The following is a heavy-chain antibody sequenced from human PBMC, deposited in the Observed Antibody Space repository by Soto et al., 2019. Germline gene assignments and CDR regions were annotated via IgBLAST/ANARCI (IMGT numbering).Heavy chain of an antibody. D-gene: IGHD3-10*01. J-gene: IGHJ3*02. CDR1: GFTFSSYG. CDR3: AKDLNSGAGDPWAFDI. V-gene: IGHV3-30*18. CDR2: ISNDGSNK. Sequence: GGSLRLSCAASGFTFSSYGMHWVRQAPGKGLEWVAVISNDGSNKYYADSVKGRFTISRDNSKNTLYLQMNSLRAEDTAVYYCAKDLNSGAGDPWAFDIWGQGTMVTVSS.